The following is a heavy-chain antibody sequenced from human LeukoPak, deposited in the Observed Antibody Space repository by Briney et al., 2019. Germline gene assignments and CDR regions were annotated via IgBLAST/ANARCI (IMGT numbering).Heavy chain of an antibody. D-gene: IGHD2/OR15-2a*01. CDR1: GNYW. CDR2: INSDGSWT. V-gene: IGHV3-74*01. Sequence: GGSLRLSCAASGNYWMHWVRQAQGKGLVWVSHINSDGSWTSYADSVKGRFTISKDNAKNTVYLQMNSLRAEDTAVYYCVSFYETYWGRGILVTVSS. CDR3: VSFYETY. J-gene: IGHJ4*02.